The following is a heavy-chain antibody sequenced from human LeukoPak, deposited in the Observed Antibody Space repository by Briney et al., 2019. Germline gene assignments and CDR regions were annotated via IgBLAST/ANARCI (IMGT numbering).Heavy chain of an antibody. V-gene: IGHV4-59*01. D-gene: IGHD3-10*01. CDR2: IYYSGST. J-gene: IGHJ6*04. CDR1: GGSLSSYY. CDR3: ASDWHAYYDGSGSYVMDV. Sequence: SETLSLTCTVSGGSLSSYYWSWIRQPPGKGLEGIGYIYYSGSTNYNPSLKSRVTISVDTSKYQFSLKLSSVTAADTAVYYCASDWHAYYDGSGSYVMDVWGKGTTVTVSS.